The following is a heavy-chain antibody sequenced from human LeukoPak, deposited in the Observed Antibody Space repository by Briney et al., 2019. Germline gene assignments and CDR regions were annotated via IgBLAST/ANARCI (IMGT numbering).Heavy chain of an antibody. J-gene: IGHJ4*02. CDR3: ARDPSDPYSGYDYGFFGPDY. CDR1: GYNFISYG. CDR2: ISTYNGNT. D-gene: IGHD5-12*01. Sequence: ASVKVSCKTSGYNFISYGLTWVRQAPGQGLEWMGWISTYNGNTNYAQKLQGRVTMTRDTSTNTAYMELRGLISDDTAVYFCARDPSDPYSGYDYGFFGPDYWGQGTLVTVSS. V-gene: IGHV1-18*01.